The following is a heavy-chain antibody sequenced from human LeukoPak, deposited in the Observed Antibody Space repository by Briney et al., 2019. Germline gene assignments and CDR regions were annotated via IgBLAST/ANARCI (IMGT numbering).Heavy chain of an antibody. D-gene: IGHD2-15*01. J-gene: IGHJ6*02. CDR3: ARRSVVAAIGRNYYYGMDV. V-gene: IGHV4-39*01. Sequence: SETLSLTCTVSGGSISSSSYYWGWIRQPPGKGLEWIGSIYYSGSTYYNPSLKSRVTISVDTSKNQFSLKLSSVTAADMAVYYCARRSVVAAIGRNYYYGMDVWGQGTTVTVSS. CDR2: IYYSGST. CDR1: GGSISSSSYY.